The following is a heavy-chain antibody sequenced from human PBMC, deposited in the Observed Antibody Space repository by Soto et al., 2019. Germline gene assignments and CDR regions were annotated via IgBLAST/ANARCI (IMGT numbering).Heavy chain of an antibody. CDR2: IYCNDDK. CDR3: AHTWGHCSGGTCNLFDHYFEY. Sequence: SGPTLVNPTQTLTVTCTFSEFSLSTNGVGVGWIRQPPGKALEWLALIYCNDDKRYSPSLESRLTITKDTSKNQVVLTMTHMEPVDTATYYCAHTWGHCSGGTCNLFDHYFEYWGQGTLVTVSS. V-gene: IGHV2-5*01. D-gene: IGHD2-15*01. CDR1: EFSLSTNGVG. J-gene: IGHJ4*02.